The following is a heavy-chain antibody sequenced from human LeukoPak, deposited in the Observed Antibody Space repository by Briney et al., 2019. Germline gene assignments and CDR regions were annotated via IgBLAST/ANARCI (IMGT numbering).Heavy chain of an antibody. Sequence: GGSLRLSCAGSGFSFGDAWFNWVRQTPEKGLEWLARIKRQTEGWAKDYAAPVKGRFTISRDDSKSTVYLQMNSLEIEDTAVYFCSRNADHDWWGQGTLVTVSS. CDR1: GFSFGDAW. V-gene: IGHV3-15*01. J-gene: IGHJ4*02. D-gene: IGHD1-14*01. CDR3: SRNADHDW. CDR2: IKRQTEGWAK.